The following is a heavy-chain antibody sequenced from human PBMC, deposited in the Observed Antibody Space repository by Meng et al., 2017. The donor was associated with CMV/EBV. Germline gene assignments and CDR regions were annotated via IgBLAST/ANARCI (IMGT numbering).Heavy chain of an antibody. CDR3: ARGSWYYFDY. D-gene: IGHD6-13*01. CDR2: ISYDGSNK. Sequence: GESLKISCAASGFTFSSYAMHWVRQAPGKGPEWVAVISYDGSNKYYADSVKGRFTISRDNSKNTLYLQMNSLRAEDTAVYYCARGSWYYFDYWGQGTLVTVSS. J-gene: IGHJ4*02. CDR1: GFTFSSYA. V-gene: IGHV3-30*04.